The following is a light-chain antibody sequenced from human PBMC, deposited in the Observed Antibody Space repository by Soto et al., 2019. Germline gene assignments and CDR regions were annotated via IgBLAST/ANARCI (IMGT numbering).Light chain of an antibody. CDR1: QTLRRT. CDR2: GAS. J-gene: IGKJ1*01. Sequence: EIVLMQSPGILSLSPGERVTLSCRASQTLRRTYIAWYQQKPGQAPRLLIYGASRRATGFPARFSGSGSGTDFTLTISSLQSEDFAVYYCQQYDNWPWTFGQGTKVDIK. V-gene: IGKV3-15*01. CDR3: QQYDNWPWT.